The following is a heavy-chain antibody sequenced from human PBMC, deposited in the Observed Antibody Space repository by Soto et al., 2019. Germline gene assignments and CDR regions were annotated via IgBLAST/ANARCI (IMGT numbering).Heavy chain of an antibody. D-gene: IGHD2-15*01. V-gene: IGHV3-74*02. CDR1: GFTFSNYW. CDR3: ARGDCVGGTCYSLAGSFYYYMDV. J-gene: IGHJ6*03. CDR2: INSDGSVS. Sequence: EVQLGECGGGLVQPGGSLRLSCAASGFTFSNYWMYWVHQAPGKGLEWVSRINSDGSVSSHADSVRGRLTISRDNVKNTLYLHMDGLRAEDTAVYFCARGDCVGGTCYSLAGSFYYYMDVWGKGTTVTVFS.